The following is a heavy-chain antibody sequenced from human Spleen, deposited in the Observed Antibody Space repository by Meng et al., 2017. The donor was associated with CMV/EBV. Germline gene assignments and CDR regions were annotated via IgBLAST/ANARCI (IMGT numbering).Heavy chain of an antibody. CDR2: ISYDGSNK. J-gene: IGHJ3*02. V-gene: IGHV3-30*04. D-gene: IGHD3-22*01. CDR3: ARSMAITMIVVVIQQGTHDAFDI. Sequence: GESLKISCAASGFTFSSYAMHWVRQAPGKGLEWVAVISYDGSNKYYADSVKGRFTISRDNSKNTLYLQMNSLRAEDTAVYYCARSMAITMIVVVIQQGTHDAFDIWGQGTMVTVSS. CDR1: GFTFSSYA.